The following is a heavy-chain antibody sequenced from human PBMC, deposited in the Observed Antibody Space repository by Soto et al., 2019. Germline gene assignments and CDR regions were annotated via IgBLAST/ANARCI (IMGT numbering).Heavy chain of an antibody. V-gene: IGHV1-69*02. CDR2: IIPILGIA. Sequence: SVKVSCKASGGTFSSYTISWVRQAPGQGLEWMGRIIPILGIANYAQKFQGRVTITADKSTSTAYMELSSLRSEDTAVYYCARVDTAMANYYYMDVWGKGTTVTVSS. J-gene: IGHJ6*03. CDR3: ARVDTAMANYYYMDV. D-gene: IGHD5-18*01. CDR1: GGTFSSYT.